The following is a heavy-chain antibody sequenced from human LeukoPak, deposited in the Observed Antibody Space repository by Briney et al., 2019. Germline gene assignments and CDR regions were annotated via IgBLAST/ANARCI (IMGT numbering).Heavy chain of an antibody. CDR3: ARATYYYDSSGYYYADQDAFDI. CDR2: IKQDGSEK. CDR1: GFTFSSYW. J-gene: IGHJ3*02. Sequence: GGSLRLSCAASGFTFSSYWMSWVRQAPGKGLEWVANIKQDGSEKYYVDSVKGRFTISRDNAKNPLYLQMNSLRAVDTAVYYCARATYYYDSSGYYYADQDAFDIWGQGTMVTVSS. V-gene: IGHV3-7*01. D-gene: IGHD3-22*01.